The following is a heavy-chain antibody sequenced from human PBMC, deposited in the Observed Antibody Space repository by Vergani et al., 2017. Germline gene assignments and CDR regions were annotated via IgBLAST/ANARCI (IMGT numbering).Heavy chain of an antibody. D-gene: IGHD5-18*01. CDR2: MNPNSGNT. CDR3: ARDRTQGTAMAYYFDY. Sequence: QVQLVQSGAEVKKPGASVKVSCKASGYTFTSYDINWVRQATGQGLEWMGWMNPNSGNTGYAQKFQGRVTMTRNTSISTAYMELSSLRSEDTAVYYCARDRTQGTAMAYYFDYWGQGTLVTVSS. V-gene: IGHV1-8*01. CDR1: GYTFTSYD. J-gene: IGHJ4*02.